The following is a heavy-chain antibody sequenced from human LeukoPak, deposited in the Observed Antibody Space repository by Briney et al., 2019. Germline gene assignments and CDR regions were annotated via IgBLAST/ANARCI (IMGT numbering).Heavy chain of an antibody. Sequence: GGSLRLSCAASGFTFSSYSMNWVRQAPGKGLEWVSSISSSSSYIYYADSVKGRFTISRDNSKNTLYLQMNSLRVEDTAIYYCAKEGADFRHVDYWGQGSLVTVSS. V-gene: IGHV3-21*01. D-gene: IGHD3-3*01. CDR1: GFTFSSYS. J-gene: IGHJ4*02. CDR2: ISSSSSYI. CDR3: AKEGADFRHVDY.